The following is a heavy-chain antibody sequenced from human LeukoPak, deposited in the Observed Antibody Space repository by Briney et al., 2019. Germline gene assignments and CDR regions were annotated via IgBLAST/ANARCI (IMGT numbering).Heavy chain of an antibody. D-gene: IGHD5-12*01. J-gene: IGHJ4*02. CDR2: IYYSGST. CDR3: ARADVDIVATVTNDYKYYFDY. CDR1: GGSISSYY. V-gene: IGHV4-59*01. Sequence: SETLSLTCTVSGGSISSYYWSWIRQPPGKGLEWIGYIYYSGSTNYNPSLKSRVTISVDTSKNQFSLKLSSVTAADTAVYYCARADVDIVATVTNDYKYYFDYWGQGTLVTVSS.